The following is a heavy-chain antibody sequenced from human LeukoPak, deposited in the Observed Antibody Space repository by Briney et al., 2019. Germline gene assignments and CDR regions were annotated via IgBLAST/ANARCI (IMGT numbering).Heavy chain of an antibody. CDR1: GGSISSYY. V-gene: IGHV4-59*01. D-gene: IGHD3-10*01. J-gene: IGHJ6*03. Sequence: SETLSLTCTVSGGSISSYYWSWIRQPPGKGLEWIGYIYYSGSTNYNPSLKSRVTISVDTSKNQFSLKLCSVTAADTAVYYCARGPSITMVRGGQWYYYMDVWGKGTTVTISS. CDR2: IYYSGST. CDR3: ARGPSITMVRGGQWYYYMDV.